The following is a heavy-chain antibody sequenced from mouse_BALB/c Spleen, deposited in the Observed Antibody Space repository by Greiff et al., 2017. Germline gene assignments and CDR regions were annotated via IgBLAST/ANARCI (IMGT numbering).Heavy chain of an antibody. CDR2: ISSGGST. CDR1: GFTFSSYA. D-gene: IGHD2-4*01. CDR3: ARSTMITTGPSWFAY. V-gene: IGHV5-6-5*01. Sequence: EVKVVESGGGLVKPGGSLKLSCAASGFTFSSYAMSWVRQTPEKRLEWVASISSGGSTYYPDSVKGRFTISRDNARNILYLQMSSLRSEDTAMYYCARSTMITTGPSWFAYWGQGTLVTVSA. J-gene: IGHJ3*01.